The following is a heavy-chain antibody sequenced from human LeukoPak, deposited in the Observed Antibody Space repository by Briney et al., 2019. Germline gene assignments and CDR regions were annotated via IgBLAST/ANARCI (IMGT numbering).Heavy chain of an antibody. D-gene: IGHD2-2*01. V-gene: IGHV1-2*02. CDR2: INPNDGDT. J-gene: IGHJ4*02. CDR3: ARANFLYCSSSTCLFDY. Sequence: ASMKDSCNASGDTVTAYYMHWGRQAPGKGFEWMGWINPNDGDTNYAQKFQGRVTMTRDTSISTAHMEVSRLRSDDTAVYYCARANFLYCSSSTCLFDYWGQGTLVTVSS. CDR1: GDTVTAYY.